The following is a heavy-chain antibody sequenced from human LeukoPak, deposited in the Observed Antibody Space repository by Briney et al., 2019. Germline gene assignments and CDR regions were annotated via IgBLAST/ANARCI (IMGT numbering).Heavy chain of an antibody. J-gene: IGHJ4*02. V-gene: IGHV1-18*01. CDR1: GYTFTSYG. Sequence: ASVKVSCKASGYTFTSYGISWVREAAGQGLEWMGWISAYNGNTNYAQKLQGRVTMTTDTSTSTAYMELRSLRSDDTAVYYCARDGSYYYGSGSYLWGQGTLVTVSS. CDR2: ISAYNGNT. CDR3: ARDGSYYYGSGSYL. D-gene: IGHD3-10*01.